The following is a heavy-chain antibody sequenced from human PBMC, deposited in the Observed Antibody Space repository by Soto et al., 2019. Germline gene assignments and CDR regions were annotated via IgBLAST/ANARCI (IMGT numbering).Heavy chain of an antibody. CDR1: GYTFTSYD. CDR2: MNPNSGNT. Sequence: QVQLVQSGAEVKKPGASVKVSCKASGYTFTSYDINWVRRATGQGLEWMGWMNPNSGNTGYAQKFQGRVTMTRNTSISTAYMELSSLRSEDTAVYYCARMVVTMVRGVIINSFDYWGQGTLVTVSS. D-gene: IGHD3-10*01. V-gene: IGHV1-8*01. CDR3: ARMVVTMVRGVIINSFDY. J-gene: IGHJ4*02.